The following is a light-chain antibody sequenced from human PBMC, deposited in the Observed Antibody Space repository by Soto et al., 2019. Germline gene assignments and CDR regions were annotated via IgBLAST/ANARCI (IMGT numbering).Light chain of an antibody. Sequence: EIVITQSPATLSVSPGERATLSCRASQSVSSNLAWYQQKPGQAPRLLIYDASNRATGIPARFSGSGSGTDFTLTIGSLQSEDFAIYYCQQYHNWPLTLGGGTKVDIK. V-gene: IGKV3D-15*01. CDR2: DAS. CDR3: QQYHNWPLT. CDR1: QSVSSN. J-gene: IGKJ4*01.